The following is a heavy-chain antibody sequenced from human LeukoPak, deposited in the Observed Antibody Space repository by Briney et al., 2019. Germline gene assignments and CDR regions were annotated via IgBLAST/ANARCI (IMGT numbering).Heavy chain of an antibody. D-gene: IGHD4/OR15-4a*01. J-gene: IGHJ4*02. Sequence: GGSLRLSCAASGFTFSSYWMHWVRQAPGRGLVWVSRINSDGSSPSYADSVKGRFTISRDNAKNTLYLQMNSLRTEDTAVYYCARDDYGGSGRALDYWGQGTLVTVSS. CDR3: ARDDYGGSGRALDY. CDR1: GFTFSSYW. V-gene: IGHV3-74*01. CDR2: INSDGSSP.